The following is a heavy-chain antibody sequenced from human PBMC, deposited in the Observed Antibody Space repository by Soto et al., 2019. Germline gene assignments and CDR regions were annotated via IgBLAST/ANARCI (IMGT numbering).Heavy chain of an antibody. J-gene: IGHJ4*02. Sequence: QMHLVEPGGGVVQPGRSLTLSCVASGFTFTSYGIHWVRQAPGKALEWVAVIWYDGSNKYYGDSVKGRFSISRDNSKNTVYLQMNSLRAEDTAVYYCARDRRFLEWLDYWGQGTLVSVSS. CDR1: GFTFTSYG. V-gene: IGHV3-33*01. CDR3: ARDRRFLEWLDY. D-gene: IGHD3-3*01. CDR2: IWYDGSNK.